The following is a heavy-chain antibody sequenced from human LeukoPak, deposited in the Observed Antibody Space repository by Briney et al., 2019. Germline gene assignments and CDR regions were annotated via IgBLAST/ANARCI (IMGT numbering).Heavy chain of an antibody. CDR3: TYSFDWYFDY. Sequence: GGSLRLSYAASGFTVSSNYMSWVRQAPGKGLEWVSVIYSGGSTYYADSVKGRFTISRDNSKNTLYLQMNSLRAEDTAVYYCTYSFDWYFDYWGQGTLVTVSS. V-gene: IGHV3-66*01. CDR1: GFTVSSNY. J-gene: IGHJ4*02. D-gene: IGHD6-13*01. CDR2: IYSGGST.